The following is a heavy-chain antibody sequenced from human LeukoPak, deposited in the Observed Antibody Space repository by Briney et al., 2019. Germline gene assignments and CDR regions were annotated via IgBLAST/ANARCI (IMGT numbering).Heavy chain of an antibody. CDR1: GYTFTSYD. J-gene: IGHJ4*02. D-gene: IGHD3-10*01. CDR3: ARVGVYYYGSGSFYFDY. V-gene: IGHV1-8*01. CDR2: MNPNSGNT. Sequence: ASVKVSCKASGYTFTSYDINWVRQATGQGLEWMGWMNPNSGNTGYAQKFQGRVTMTRNTSISTAYMELSSLRSEDTAVYYCARVGVYYYGSGSFYFDYWGQGTLVTVSS.